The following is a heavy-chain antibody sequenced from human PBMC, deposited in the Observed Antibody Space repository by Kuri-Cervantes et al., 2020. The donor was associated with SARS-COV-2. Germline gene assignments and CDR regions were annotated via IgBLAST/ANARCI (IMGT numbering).Heavy chain of an antibody. D-gene: IGHD6-6*01. CDR3: ARALFSSSYYFDY. Sequence: SETLSLTCAVSGYSISSSNWWGWIRQPPGKGLEWIGYIYYSGSTYYNPSLKSRVTISVDTSKNQFPLKLSSVTAADTAVYYCARALFSSSYYFDYWGQGTLVTVSS. V-gene: IGHV4-28*03. J-gene: IGHJ4*02. CDR2: IYYSGST. CDR1: GYSISSSNW.